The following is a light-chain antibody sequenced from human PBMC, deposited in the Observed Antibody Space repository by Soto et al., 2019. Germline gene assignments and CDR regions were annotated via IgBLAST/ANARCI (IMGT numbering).Light chain of an antibody. J-gene: IGKJ5*01. V-gene: IGKV3-11*01. CDR3: QQRHMWPIT. Sequence: EVVLTQSPVTLSLSPGERATLSCRASQSFRGLLAWYQQKPGQAPRLLIYDAYNRATGIPPRFSGSGSGTDFTPTISSLEPEDSAVYYCQQRHMWPITFGQGTRLEIK. CDR1: QSFRGL. CDR2: DAY.